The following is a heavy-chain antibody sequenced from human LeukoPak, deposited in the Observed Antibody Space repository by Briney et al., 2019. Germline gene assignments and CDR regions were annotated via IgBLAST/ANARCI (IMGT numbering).Heavy chain of an antibody. CDR3: VRHISTNTGYFDS. Sequence: SETLSLTCTVSGGSINSHSYYWGWIRQPPGKGLEWIGSVYYDGTSYSNPSLTSRAAVFVDTSRDEFSLDPSFVTAADTAVYYCVRHISTNTGYFDSCGQGTLVSVSS. CDR2: VYYDGTS. V-gene: IGHV4-39*01. J-gene: IGHJ4*02. CDR1: GGSINSHSYY. D-gene: IGHD5-24*01.